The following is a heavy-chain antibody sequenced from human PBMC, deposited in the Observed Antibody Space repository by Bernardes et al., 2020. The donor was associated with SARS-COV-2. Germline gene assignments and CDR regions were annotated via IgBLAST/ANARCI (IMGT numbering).Heavy chain of an antibody. D-gene: IGHD3-22*01. Sequence: ASVKVSCKAFGYSFDSYALHWVRQAPGHRLEWMGWINTGNGNTKYSQRFQGRATITRDTSATTAYMELSSLRSEDTGVYYCARDRYYDSDGYYYLDHWGQGSLVTVSS. CDR1: GYSFDSYA. V-gene: IGHV1-3*04. CDR2: INTGNGNT. J-gene: IGHJ4*02. CDR3: ARDRYYDSDGYYYLDH.